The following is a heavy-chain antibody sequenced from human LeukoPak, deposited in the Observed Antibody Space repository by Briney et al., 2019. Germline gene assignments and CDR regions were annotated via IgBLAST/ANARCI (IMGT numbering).Heavy chain of an antibody. J-gene: IGHJ6*02. CDR1: DGSISTSSYY. CDR2: IYYSGTT. V-gene: IGHV4-39*01. CDR3: ARQPNQLYGVDV. Sequence: SETLSLTCTVPDGSISTSSYYWGWIRQPPGKGLEWIGTIYYSGTTYYNPSLKSRVTISVDTSKNQFSLKLSSVTAAETAVYYCARQPNQLYGVDVWGQGTTVTVSS. D-gene: IGHD2-2*01.